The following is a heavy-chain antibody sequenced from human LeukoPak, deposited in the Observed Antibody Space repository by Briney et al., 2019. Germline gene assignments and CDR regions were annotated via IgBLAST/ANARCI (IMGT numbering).Heavy chain of an antibody. D-gene: IGHD3-3*01. CDR2: ITTGGPNT. J-gene: IGHJ4*02. CDR1: GFTFSSYT. Sequence: PGGSLRLSCTASGFTFSSYTMSWVRQAPGKGLKWVSTITTGGPNTYYADSVKGRFTVSRDDSKNTLYLQMNSLRAEDTAVYYCARDRAWNYFDYWGQGTLVTVSS. V-gene: IGHV3-23*01. CDR3: ARDRAWNYFDY.